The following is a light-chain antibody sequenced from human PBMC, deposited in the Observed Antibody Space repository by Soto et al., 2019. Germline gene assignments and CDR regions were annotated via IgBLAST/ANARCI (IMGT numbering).Light chain of an antibody. CDR2: DVG. CDR3: SSYADNYV. Sequence: QSALTQPRSVSGSPGQSVTISCTGGSSDVGNNKYVSWYQQHPGKAPKLIIYDVGKRPSAVPDRFSGSKSGSTASLTISGLQPEDEDDYSCSSYADNYVFGSGTKLTVL. CDR1: SSDVGNNKY. V-gene: IGLV2-11*01. J-gene: IGLJ1*01.